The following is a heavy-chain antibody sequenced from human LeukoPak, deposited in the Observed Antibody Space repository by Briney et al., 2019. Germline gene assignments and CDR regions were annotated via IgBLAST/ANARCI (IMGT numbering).Heavy chain of an antibody. CDR1: GYTFTGYY. V-gene: IGHV1-2*06. J-gene: IGHJ4*02. Sequence: GASVKVSCKASGYTFTGYYMHWVRQAPGQGLEWMGRINPNSGGTNYAQKFQGRVTMTRDTSISTAYMELSRLRSDDTAVYYCARQYSCGSLLFDYWGQGTLVTVSS. D-gene: IGHD5-18*01. CDR3: ARQYSCGSLLFDY. CDR2: INPNSGGT.